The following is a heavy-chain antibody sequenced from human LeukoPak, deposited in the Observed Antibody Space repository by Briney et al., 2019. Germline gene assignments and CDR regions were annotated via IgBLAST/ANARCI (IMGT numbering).Heavy chain of an antibody. D-gene: IGHD6-6*01. V-gene: IGHV4-59*12. Sequence: PSETLSLTCTVSGGSISSYYWSWIRQPPGKGLEWIGSIYHSGSTYYNPSLKSRVTISVDTSKNQFSLKLSSVTAADTAVYYCARVGSSSSLFDYWGQGTLVTVSS. CDR2: IYHSGST. CDR3: ARVGSSSSLFDY. J-gene: IGHJ4*02. CDR1: GGSISSYY.